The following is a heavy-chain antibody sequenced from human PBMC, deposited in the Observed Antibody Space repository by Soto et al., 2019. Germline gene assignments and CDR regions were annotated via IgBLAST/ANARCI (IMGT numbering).Heavy chain of an antibody. CDR3: VSESTVTDAFDI. CDR2: ISAYNGNT. CDR1: GYTFTSYG. D-gene: IGHD4-17*01. J-gene: IGHJ3*02. V-gene: IGHV1-18*01. Sequence: ASVKVSCKASGYTFTSYGISWVRQAPGQGLEWMGWISAYNGNTNYAQKLQGRVTMTTDTSTSTAYMELRSLRSEDTAVYYCVSESTVTDAFDIWGQGTMVTVSS.